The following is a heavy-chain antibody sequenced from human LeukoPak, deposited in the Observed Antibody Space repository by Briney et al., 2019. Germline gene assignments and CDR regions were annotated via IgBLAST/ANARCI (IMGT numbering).Heavy chain of an antibody. J-gene: IGHJ3*02. CDR1: GFTFSSYS. Sequence: GGSLRLSCAASGFTFSSYSMNWVRQAPGKGLEWVSYISSSGSTIYYADSVKGRFTISRDNAKNSLYLQMNSLRAEDTAVYYCARDVGYYDILTTVQEPFDIWGQGTMVTVSS. CDR3: ARDVGYYDILTTVQEPFDI. V-gene: IGHV3-48*04. D-gene: IGHD3-9*01. CDR2: ISSSGSTI.